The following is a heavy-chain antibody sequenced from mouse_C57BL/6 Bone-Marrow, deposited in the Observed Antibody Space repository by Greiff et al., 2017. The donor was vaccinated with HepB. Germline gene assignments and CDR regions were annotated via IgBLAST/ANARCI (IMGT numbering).Heavy chain of an antibody. CDR1: GFTFSDAW. V-gene: IGHV6-6*01. Sequence: EVKVEESGGGLVQPGGSMKLSCAASGFTFSDAWMDWVRQSPEKGLEWVAEIRNKANNHATYYAESVKGRFTISRDDSKSSVYLQMNSLRAEDTGIYYCTRENYYGSSSYWYFDVWGTGTTVTVSS. J-gene: IGHJ1*03. CDR3: TRENYYGSSSYWYFDV. D-gene: IGHD1-1*01. CDR2: IRNKANNHAT.